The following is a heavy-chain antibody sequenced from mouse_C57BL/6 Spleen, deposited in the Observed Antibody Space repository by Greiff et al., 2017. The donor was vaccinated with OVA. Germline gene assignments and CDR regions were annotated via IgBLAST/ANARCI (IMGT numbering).Heavy chain of an antibody. J-gene: IGHJ4*01. CDR1: GYTFTSYW. V-gene: IGHV1-69*01. CDR3: ARGGVYYYAMDY. Sequence: VQLQQPGAELVMPGASVKLSCKASGYTFTSYWMHWVKQRPGQGLEWIGEIDPSDSYTNYNQKFKGKSTLTVDKSSSTAYMQLSSLTSEDSAVYYGARGGVYYYAMDYWGQGTSVTVSS. CDR2: IDPSDSYT.